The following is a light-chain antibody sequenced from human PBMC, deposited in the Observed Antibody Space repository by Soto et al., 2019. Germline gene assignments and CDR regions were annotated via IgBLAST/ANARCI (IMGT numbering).Light chain of an antibody. CDR1: SSDVGGYNY. CDR2: DVS. CDR3: SSYTSSSTVV. Sequence: QSVLTQPASVSGSPGQSITISCTGTSSDVGGYNYVSWYQQHPGKAPKLMIYDVSVRPSGVSNRFFGSKSGNTASLTISGLQAEDEADYYCSSYTSSSTVVFGGGTKLTVL. J-gene: IGLJ2*01. V-gene: IGLV2-14*01.